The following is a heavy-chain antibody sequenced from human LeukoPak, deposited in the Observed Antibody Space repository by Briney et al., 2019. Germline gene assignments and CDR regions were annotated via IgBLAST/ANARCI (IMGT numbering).Heavy chain of an antibody. J-gene: IGHJ5*02. CDR3: ARTVRGRVIRDWFDP. CDR1: GYSFTTYW. CDR2: IYPGDSDT. Sequence: GESLKISCKGSGYSFTTYWIGWVRQMPGKGLEWMGIIYPGDSDTRYSPSFQGQVTISADKSISTAYLQWSSLKASDTAMYYCARTVRGRVIRDWFDPWGQGTLVTVSS. V-gene: IGHV5-51*01. D-gene: IGHD3-10*01.